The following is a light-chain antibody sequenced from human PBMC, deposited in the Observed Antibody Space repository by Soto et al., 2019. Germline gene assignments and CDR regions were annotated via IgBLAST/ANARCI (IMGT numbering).Light chain of an antibody. J-gene: IGKJ4*01. Sequence: DIRMTQSPSSLSASVGETVIISCRASETITRYLNWYQSKPGKAPRLLISGASSLQSGVPSRFSGSYSGTDFTLTINSLQHEDFATYYCQQSYSNPLTFGAGPKADIK. CDR3: QQSYSNPLT. CDR1: ETITRY. CDR2: GAS. V-gene: IGKV1-39*01.